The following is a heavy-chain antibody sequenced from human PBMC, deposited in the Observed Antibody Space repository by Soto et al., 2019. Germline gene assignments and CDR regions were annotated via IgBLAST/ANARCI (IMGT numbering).Heavy chain of an antibody. D-gene: IGHD2-15*01. CDR2: SRNRANNFST. Sequence: VQVEESGGGLVLPGGSLRLSCTVSAVSEFSFSDQYMDWVLQAPGKGLEWVGRSRNRANNFSTAYAASVQCRFTISRDESKNTVYLQMHSLKTDDTAVYYCSRVDPSANSPDYWGQGTLVTVSS. CDR3: SRVDPSANSPDY. J-gene: IGHJ4*02. CDR1: EFSFSDQY. V-gene: IGHV3-72*01.